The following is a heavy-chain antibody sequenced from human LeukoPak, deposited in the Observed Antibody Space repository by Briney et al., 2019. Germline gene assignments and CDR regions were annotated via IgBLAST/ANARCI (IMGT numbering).Heavy chain of an antibody. CDR3: ARCLGFLIGSTWYPDAFDF. Sequence: SETLSLTCTVSGYSISSGFYWGWIRQPPGKGLEWIGTIHGGGSTNYNPSLKSRVTISVDSSKNQMSLKLSSVTASDTAVYYCARCLGFLIGSTWYPDAFDFWGQGTMVTVSS. D-gene: IGHD6-13*01. CDR2: IHGGGST. V-gene: IGHV4-38-2*02. J-gene: IGHJ3*01. CDR1: GYSISSGFY.